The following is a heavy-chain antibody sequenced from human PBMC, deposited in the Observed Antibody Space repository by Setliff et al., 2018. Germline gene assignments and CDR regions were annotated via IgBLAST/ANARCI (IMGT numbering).Heavy chain of an antibody. CDR3: ARAGLAAAGRKGVFDH. V-gene: IGHV1-2*02. J-gene: IGHJ4*02. CDR2: INPNTGGT. Sequence: ASVKVSCKASGYAVTGYHIHWVRQAPGQGPEWMGWINPNTGGTNYAQNFQGRVTMTRDTSITTFYMELNSLTSDDTAVYYCARAGLAAAGRKGVFDHWGQGTLVTVSS. D-gene: IGHD6-25*01. CDR1: GYAVTGYH.